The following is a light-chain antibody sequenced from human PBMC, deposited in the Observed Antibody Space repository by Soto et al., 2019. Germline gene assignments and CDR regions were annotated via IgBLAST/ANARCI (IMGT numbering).Light chain of an antibody. CDR1: NIGSKG. J-gene: IGLJ2*01. CDR2: DDS. Sequence: SYELTQPPSVSVAPGQTARITCGGNNIGSKGVHWYQQKPGQAPVLVVYDDSDRPSGIPERFSGSNSGNTATLTISRVEAGDEADYYCQVWDSSSELFGGGTKLTVL. CDR3: QVWDSSSEL. V-gene: IGLV3-21*02.